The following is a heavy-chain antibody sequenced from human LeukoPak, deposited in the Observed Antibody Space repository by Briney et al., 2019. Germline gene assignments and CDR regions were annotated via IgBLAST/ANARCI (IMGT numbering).Heavy chain of an antibody. D-gene: IGHD2-2*02. V-gene: IGHV3-11*01. CDR2: ISSSGSTI. CDR3: ARDLRYCSSTSCYRQIGWFDP. CDR1: GFTFSDYY. Sequence: GGSLRLSCAASGFTFSDYYMSWIRQAPGKGLEWVSYISSSGSTIYYADSVKGRFTISRDNAKNSLYLQMNSLRAEDTAVYYCARDLRYCSSTSCYRQIGWFDPWGQGTLVTVSS. J-gene: IGHJ5*02.